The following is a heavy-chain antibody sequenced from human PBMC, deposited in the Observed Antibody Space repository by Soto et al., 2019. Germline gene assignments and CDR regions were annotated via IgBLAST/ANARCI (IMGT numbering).Heavy chain of an antibody. J-gene: IGHJ6*02. V-gene: IGHV1-69*06. Sequence: QVQLVQSGAEVKKPGSSVKVSCKASGGTFSSYAISWVRQAPGQGLEWMGGIIPIFGTANYAQKFQGRVTITADKSTSTAYMALSSLRSEDTAVYYCARGGNNWNYAYYYYGMDVWGQGTTVTVSS. CDR1: GGTFSSYA. D-gene: IGHD1-7*01. CDR3: ARGGNNWNYAYYYYGMDV. CDR2: IIPIFGTA.